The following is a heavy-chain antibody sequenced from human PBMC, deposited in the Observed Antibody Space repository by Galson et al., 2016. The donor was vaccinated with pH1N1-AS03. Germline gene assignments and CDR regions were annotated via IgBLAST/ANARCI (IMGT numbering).Heavy chain of an antibody. J-gene: IGHJ5*02. V-gene: IGHV3-23*01. CDR3: ARGSGSPHWFDP. CDR2: VGGVDGSL. CDR1: GFTFSIYA. D-gene: IGHD3-3*01. Sequence: SLRLSCAASGFTFSIYAMHWVRQAPGKGLEWVSGVGGVDGSLWYAESVKGRFTVSRDNSKGTLDLQMNSLRADDTAGYYCARGSGSPHWFDPWGQGTLVTVSS.